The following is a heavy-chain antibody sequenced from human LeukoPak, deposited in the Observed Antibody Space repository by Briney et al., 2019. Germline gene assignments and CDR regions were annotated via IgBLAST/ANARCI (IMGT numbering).Heavy chain of an antibody. D-gene: IGHD2-15*01. J-gene: IGHJ5*02. CDR1: GFTFGDYA. Sequence: PGGSLRLSCTASGFTFGDYAMSWFRQAPGKGLEWVGFIRSKAYGGTTEYAASVKGRFTISRDDSKSIAYLQMNSLKTEDTAVYYCTRDILNCSGGSCYRVNWFDPWGQGTLVTVSS. CDR3: TRDILNCSGGSCYRVNWFDP. CDR2: IRSKAYGGTT. V-gene: IGHV3-49*03.